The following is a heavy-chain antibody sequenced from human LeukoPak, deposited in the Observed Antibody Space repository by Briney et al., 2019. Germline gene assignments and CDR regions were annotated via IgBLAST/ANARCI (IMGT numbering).Heavy chain of an antibody. V-gene: IGHV3-23*01. D-gene: IGHD2-21*02. J-gene: IGHJ4*02. CDR1: GFYFNHYA. Sequence: GGSLRLSCAASGFYFNHYAMSWVRQAPGKGLEWVSVISDSGDSTYYADSVKGRFTISRDNSKNTLYLQINSLRAEDTAIYYCAKDRLYGDHLVDVDYWGQGSLVTVSS. CDR2: ISDSGDST. CDR3: AKDRLYGDHLVDVDY.